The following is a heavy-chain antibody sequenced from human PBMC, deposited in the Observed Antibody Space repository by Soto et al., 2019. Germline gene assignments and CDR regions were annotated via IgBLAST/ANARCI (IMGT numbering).Heavy chain of an antibody. J-gene: IGHJ5*02. Sequence: QVQLVQSGAEVKKPGSSVKVSCKASGDTFSSFAITWVRQATGQGINWMGEFIPIFGATNFAQKFQGKVTITPDKTTTTAYMKLSSLTSEDTAVYYCARMGGSFLDALVQVTLVTVSS. CDR1: GDTFSSFA. CDR3: ARMGGSFLDA. CDR2: FIPIFGAT. D-gene: IGHD1-26*01. V-gene: IGHV1-69*06.